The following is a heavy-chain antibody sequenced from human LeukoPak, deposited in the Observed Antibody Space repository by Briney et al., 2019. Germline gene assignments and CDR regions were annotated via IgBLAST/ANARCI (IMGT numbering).Heavy chain of an antibody. CDR3: ANKLEVGSYAGNSFDY. J-gene: IGHJ4*02. CDR2: ISYDGSNK. D-gene: IGHD1-26*01. CDR1: GFTLSSYA. V-gene: IGHV3-30-3*01. Sequence: PGRSLRLSCAASGFTLSSYAMHWVRQAPGKGLEWVAVISYDGSNKYYADSVKGRFTISRDNSKNTLYLQMNSLTAEDTAVYYCANKLEVGSYAGNSFDYWGQGPLVTVSS.